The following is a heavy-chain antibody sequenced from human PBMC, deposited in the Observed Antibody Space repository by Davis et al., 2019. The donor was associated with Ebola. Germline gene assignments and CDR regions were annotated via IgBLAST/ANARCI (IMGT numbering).Heavy chain of an antibody. Sequence: PGGSLRLSCAASGFTFDDYGMSWVRQAPGKGLEWVSAISGSGGSTYYADSVKGRFTISRDNSKNTLYLQINSLRAEDTAVYYCAKGRLVVVAANNWFDPWGQGTLVTVSS. J-gene: IGHJ5*02. CDR1: GFTFDDYG. D-gene: IGHD2-15*01. CDR3: AKGRLVVVAANNWFDP. CDR2: ISGSGGST. V-gene: IGHV3-23*01.